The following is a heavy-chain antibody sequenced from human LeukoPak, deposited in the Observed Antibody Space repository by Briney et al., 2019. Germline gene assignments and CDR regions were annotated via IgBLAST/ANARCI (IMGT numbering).Heavy chain of an antibody. Sequence: ASVRVSCKASGYTFTSYGITWVRQAPGQGLEWMGWINPNSGGTNYAQKFQGRVTMTRDTSISTAYMELSRLRSDDTAVYYCARVLNYYDSSGIFDYWGQGTLVTVSS. CDR1: GYTFTSYG. CDR2: INPNSGGT. D-gene: IGHD3-22*01. J-gene: IGHJ4*02. CDR3: ARVLNYYDSSGIFDY. V-gene: IGHV1-2*02.